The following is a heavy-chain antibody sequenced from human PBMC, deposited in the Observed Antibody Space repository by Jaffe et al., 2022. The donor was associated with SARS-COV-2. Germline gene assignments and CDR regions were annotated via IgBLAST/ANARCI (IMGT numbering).Heavy chain of an antibody. V-gene: IGHV3-9*01. CDR3: AKELGGWSRGSRGGMDV. Sequence: EVQLVESGGGLVQPGRSLRLSCAASGFTFDDYAMHWVRQAPGKGLEWVSGISWNSGSIGYADSVKGRFTISRDNAKNSLYLQMNSLRAEDTALYYCAKELGGWSRGSRGGMDVWGQGTTVTVSS. D-gene: IGHD2-15*01. J-gene: IGHJ6*02. CDR2: ISWNSGSI. CDR1: GFTFDDYA.